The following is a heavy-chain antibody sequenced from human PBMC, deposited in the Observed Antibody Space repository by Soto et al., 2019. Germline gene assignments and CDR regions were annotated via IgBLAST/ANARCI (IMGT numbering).Heavy chain of an antibody. Sequence: QVQLVQSGAEVRKPGASVKVSCKASGYTLTSNYMHWVRQAPGQGLEWMGVMNPSVGSTTYAQKFQGRVTMTRDTSTSTVYMELSSLRSEDTAVYHCARGAGYNYGYPPHYWGQGTLVTVSS. CDR2: MNPSVGST. J-gene: IGHJ4*02. V-gene: IGHV1-46*01. CDR3: ARGAGYNYGYPPHY. D-gene: IGHD5-18*01. CDR1: GYTLTSNY.